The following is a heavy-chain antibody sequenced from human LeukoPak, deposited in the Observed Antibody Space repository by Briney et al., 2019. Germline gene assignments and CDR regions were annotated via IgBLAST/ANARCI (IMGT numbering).Heavy chain of an antibody. Sequence: ASVKVSCKASGYTFTSYGISWVRRAPGQGLEWMGWISAYNGNTNYAQKLQGRVTMTTDTSTSTAYMELRSLRSDDTAVYYCARGFCSSTSCYLPTDYWGQGTLVTVSS. CDR1: GYTFTSYG. J-gene: IGHJ4*02. CDR3: ARGFCSSTSCYLPTDY. V-gene: IGHV1-18*01. CDR2: ISAYNGNT. D-gene: IGHD2-2*01.